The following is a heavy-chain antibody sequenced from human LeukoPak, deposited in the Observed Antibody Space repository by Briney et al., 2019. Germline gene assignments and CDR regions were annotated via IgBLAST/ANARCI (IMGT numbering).Heavy chain of an antibody. CDR3: ARAIPTYDFWSGYYTGPDYYGMDV. CDR1: GGSISNYY. Sequence: SETLSLTCPVSGGSISNYYYWTWIRQPPGKGLEWIGYIYYSGSTNYNPSLKSRVTISVDTSENQFSLKLSSVTAADTAVYYCARAIPTYDFWSGYYTGPDYYGMDVWGQGTTVTVSS. V-gene: IGHV4-59*01. CDR2: IYYSGST. J-gene: IGHJ6*02. D-gene: IGHD3-3*01.